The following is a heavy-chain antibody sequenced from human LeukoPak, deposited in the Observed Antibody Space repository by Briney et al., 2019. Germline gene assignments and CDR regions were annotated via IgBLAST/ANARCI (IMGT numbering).Heavy chain of an antibody. Sequence: SETLSLTCTLSVGSICGYYWSWIRHPPRQGLEWIGYIYYSGSTTYNPSHKSRVTISVDASKNHFSLKLSSVTAADTAVYYCARWNRRRGWFDPWGQGTLVTVSS. CDR2: IYYSGST. V-gene: IGHV4-59*08. D-gene: IGHD1-1*01. CDR1: VGSICGYY. CDR3: ARWNRRRGWFDP. J-gene: IGHJ5*02.